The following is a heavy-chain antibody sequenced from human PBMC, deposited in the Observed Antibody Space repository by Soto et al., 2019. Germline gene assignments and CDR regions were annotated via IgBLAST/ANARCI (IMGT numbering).Heavy chain of an antibody. V-gene: IGHV4-30-2*01. CDR2: INHLETT. Sequence: SETLSLTCTVSGASITFGGYSWSWIRQTPGKGLEWIGYINHLETTFYNPSFESRLTLSIDRAKNQFSLKLHSMSAADKAVYFCARGGGSDSFDYWGQGILVTVSS. D-gene: IGHD1-26*01. CDR3: ARGGGSDSFDY. J-gene: IGHJ4*02. CDR1: GASITFGGYS.